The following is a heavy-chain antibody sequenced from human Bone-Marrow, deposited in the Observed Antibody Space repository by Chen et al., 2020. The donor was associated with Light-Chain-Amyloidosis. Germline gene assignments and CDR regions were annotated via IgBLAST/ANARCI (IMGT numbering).Heavy chain of an antibody. D-gene: IGHD3-9*01. Sequence: EVQLVESGGGLLQRGGSLRLSCAASGFAFSSYAMSWVRQAPGKGPEWVSTIRGSGGSRYYGDSVKGRLTISRDNSKNALFVQMNSLGAEDTAVYYCAKDISYDDILPGYPADAFDIWGQGTMVTVSS. J-gene: IGHJ3*02. CDR1: GFAFSSYA. CDR3: AKDISYDDILPGYPADAFDI. CDR2: IRGSGGSR. V-gene: IGHV3-23*04.